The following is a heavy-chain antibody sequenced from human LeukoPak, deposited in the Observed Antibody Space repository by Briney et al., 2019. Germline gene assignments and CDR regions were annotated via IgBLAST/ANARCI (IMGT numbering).Heavy chain of an antibody. J-gene: IGHJ4*02. V-gene: IGHV4-59*08. D-gene: IGHD4-23*01. CDR2: SYFIGSP. CDR3: AGVRSTVGWRSFDY. CDR1: GSISSYY. Sequence: PSETLSLTCTVDGSISSYYWSWIRQAPGKGLEWIGRSYFIGSPNYNPSLKSRVTISVDTPKNQFSLKLSSVTAADTAVYYCAGVRSTVGWRSFDYWGQGILVTVSS.